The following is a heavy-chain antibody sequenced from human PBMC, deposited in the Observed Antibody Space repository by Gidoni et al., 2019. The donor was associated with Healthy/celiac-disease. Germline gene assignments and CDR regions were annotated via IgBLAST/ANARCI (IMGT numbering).Heavy chain of an antibody. CDR1: GFTFTSYA. CDR2: ISGSGGST. J-gene: IGHJ6*02. D-gene: IGHD1-1*01. Sequence: EVQLLESGGGLVQPGGSLRLSCEASGFTFTSYAMSWVRQAPGKGLAWVSAISGSGGSTYYEDSVKGRFTISRDNSKNTLYLQMNSLRAEDTAVYYCATSRVGGTTTYYYYYGMDVWGQGTTVTVSS. CDR3: ATSRVGGTTTYYYYYGMDV. V-gene: IGHV3-23*01.